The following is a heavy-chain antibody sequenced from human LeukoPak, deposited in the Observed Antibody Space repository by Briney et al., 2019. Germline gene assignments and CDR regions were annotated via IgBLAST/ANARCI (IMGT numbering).Heavy chain of an antibody. J-gene: IGHJ4*02. V-gene: IGHV3-48*01. CDR3: ARDSIAAQFDY. D-gene: IGHD6-6*01. Sequence: GGSLRLSCAASGFTFSSYSMNWVRQAPGKGLEWISYITTGSSTIYYADSVKGRFTISRDNAKNSLYLQMNSLRAEDTAVYYCARDSIAAQFDYWGQGTLVTVSS. CDR2: ITTGSSTI. CDR1: GFTFSSYS.